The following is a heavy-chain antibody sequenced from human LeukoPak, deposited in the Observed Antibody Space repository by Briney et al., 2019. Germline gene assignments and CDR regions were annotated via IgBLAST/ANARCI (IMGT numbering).Heavy chain of an antibody. CDR3: AKRGVVIRVFLVGFHKEAYYFDS. CDR2: ISSSGSTI. Sequence: PGGSLRLSCAASGFTFSSYEMNWVRQAPGKGLEWVSYISSSGSTIYYADSVKGRFTISRDNPKNTLYLQMNSLRAEDTAVYFCAKRGVVIRVFLVGFHKEAYYFDSWGQGALVTVSS. D-gene: IGHD3-10*01. V-gene: IGHV3-48*03. CDR1: GFTFSSYE. J-gene: IGHJ4*02.